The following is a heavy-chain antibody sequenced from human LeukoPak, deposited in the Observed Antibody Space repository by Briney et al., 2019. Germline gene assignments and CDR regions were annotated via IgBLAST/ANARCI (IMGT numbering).Heavy chain of an antibody. Sequence: SETLSLTCTVSGGSISSHYWSWIRQPPGKGLEWIGYIYYSGSTNYNPSLKSRVTISVDTSKNQFSLKLSSVTAADTAVYYCARSNYRLVTGRDAYYFDYWGQGTLVTVSS. D-gene: IGHD4-23*01. CDR2: IYYSGST. CDR3: ARSNYRLVTGRDAYYFDY. V-gene: IGHV4-59*11. CDR1: GGSISSHY. J-gene: IGHJ4*02.